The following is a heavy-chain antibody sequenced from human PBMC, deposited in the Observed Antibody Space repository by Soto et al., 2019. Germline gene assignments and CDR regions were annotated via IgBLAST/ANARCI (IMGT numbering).Heavy chain of an antibody. J-gene: IGHJ4*02. V-gene: IGHV3-33*01. CDR3: ARAGNQALRYFDWSPDY. Sequence: PGGSLRLSCAASGFTFSSYGMHWVRQAPGKGLEWVAVIWYDGSNKYYADSVEGRFTISRDNSKNTLYLQMNSLRAEDTAVYYCARAGNQALRYFDWSPDYWGQGTLVTVSS. D-gene: IGHD3-9*01. CDR2: IWYDGSNK. CDR1: GFTFSSYG.